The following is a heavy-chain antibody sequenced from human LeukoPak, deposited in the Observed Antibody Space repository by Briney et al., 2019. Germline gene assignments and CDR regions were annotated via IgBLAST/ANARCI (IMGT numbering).Heavy chain of an antibody. CDR3: ARLSRQGYTSSWLDY. CDR2: INSDGSST. D-gene: IGHD6-13*01. V-gene: IGHV3-74*01. J-gene: IGHJ4*02. CDR1: GFTFSSNW. Sequence: GGSLSLSWAASGFTFSSNWIHGFRQPPGKGLVWVSHINSDGSSTNYADSVKGRFTISRDNAKNTLYLQMNSLRAEDTAVYYCARLSRQGYTSSWLDYWGQGTLVTVSS.